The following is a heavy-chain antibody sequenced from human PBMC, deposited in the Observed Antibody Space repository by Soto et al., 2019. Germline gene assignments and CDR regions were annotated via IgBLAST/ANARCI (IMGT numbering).Heavy chain of an antibody. J-gene: IGHJ4*02. D-gene: IGHD3-3*01. Sequence: QVQLVESGGGVVQPGRSLRLSCAPSGFTFSNYAMHWVRQAPGKGLEWVAVISYDGSNKYYADSVKGRFTISRDNSKKPLHLQMNSLRAEDTAVYYCARDKRDLRFLEWSYYFDYWGQGTLVTVSS. CDR3: ARDKRDLRFLEWSYYFDY. CDR2: ISYDGSNK. CDR1: GFTFSNYA. V-gene: IGHV3-30-3*01.